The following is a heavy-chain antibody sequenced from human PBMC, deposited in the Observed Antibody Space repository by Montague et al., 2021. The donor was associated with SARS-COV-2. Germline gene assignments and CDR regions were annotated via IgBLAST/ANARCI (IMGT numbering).Heavy chain of an antibody. J-gene: IGHJ4*02. V-gene: IGHV4-39*01. CDR1: GGSFDSDNFF. Sequence: SETLSLTCSVSGGSFDSDNFFWGWIRQPPGKRLEWIGVISNSGRTFDNPSLKSRFTISVPTSRNQLSLNVKTVTAADTAVYYCARHRRYDVVTYYPNFWGQGILVTVSS. CDR3: ARHRRYDVVTYYPNF. D-gene: IGHD3-9*01. CDR2: ISNSGRT.